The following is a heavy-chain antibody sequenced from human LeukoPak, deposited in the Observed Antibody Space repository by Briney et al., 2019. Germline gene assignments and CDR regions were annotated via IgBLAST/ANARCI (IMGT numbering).Heavy chain of an antibody. CDR2: IIPIFGTA. D-gene: IGHD6-13*01. V-gene: IGHV1-69*05. CDR3: ARVKGIAAAGTGNYYYYGMDV. J-gene: IGHJ6*02. Sequence: SVKVSCKASGYTFTSYYMHWVRQAPGQGLEWMGGIIPIFGTANYAQKFQGRVTITTDESTSTAYMELSSLRSEDTAVYYCARVKGIAAAGTGNYYYYGMDVWGQGTTVTVSS. CDR1: GYTFTSYY.